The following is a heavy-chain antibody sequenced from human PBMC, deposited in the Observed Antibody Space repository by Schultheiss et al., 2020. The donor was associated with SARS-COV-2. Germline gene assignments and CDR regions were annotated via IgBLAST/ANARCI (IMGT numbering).Heavy chain of an antibody. CDR2: ISGSGGST. Sequence: GGSLRLSCAASGFTFSNAWMSWVRQAPGKGLEWVSAISGSGGSTYYADSVKGRFTISRDNAKNSLYLQMNSLRDEDTAVYYCARGGGSGTKYYYGMDVWGQGTTVTVSS. V-gene: IGHV3-23*01. CDR1: GFTFSNAW. J-gene: IGHJ6*02. CDR3: ARGGGSGTKYYYGMDV. D-gene: IGHD3-10*01.